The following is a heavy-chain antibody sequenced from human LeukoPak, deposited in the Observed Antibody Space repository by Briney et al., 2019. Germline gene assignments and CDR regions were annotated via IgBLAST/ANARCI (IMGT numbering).Heavy chain of an antibody. Sequence: PGGSLRLSCAVSGVSFRNAWMSWVRQAPGKGLEWVGRIKSKTDGGTTDYAAPVKGRFTISRDDSKNTLYLQMNSLKTEDTAVYYCTTDGAYYDILTGYEDAFDIWGQGTMVTVSS. CDR3: TTDGAYYDILTGYEDAFDI. J-gene: IGHJ3*02. D-gene: IGHD3-9*01. V-gene: IGHV3-15*01. CDR2: IKSKTDGGTT. CDR1: GVSFRNAW.